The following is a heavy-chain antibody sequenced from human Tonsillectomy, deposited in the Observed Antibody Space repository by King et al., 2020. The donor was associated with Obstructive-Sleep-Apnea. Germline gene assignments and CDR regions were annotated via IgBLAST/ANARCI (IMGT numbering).Heavy chain of an antibody. CDR1: GGTFSSYA. V-gene: IGHV1-69*01. CDR3: ARGDYSNYDYYYYGMDV. CDR2: IIPIFGTA. D-gene: IGHD4-11*01. Sequence: VQLVESGAEVKKPGSSVKVSCKASGGTFSSYAISWVRQAPGQGLEWMGGIIPIFGTANYAQKFQGRVTITADESTSTAYMELSSLRSEDTAVYYCARGDYSNYDYYYYGMDVWGQGTTVTVSS. J-gene: IGHJ6*02.